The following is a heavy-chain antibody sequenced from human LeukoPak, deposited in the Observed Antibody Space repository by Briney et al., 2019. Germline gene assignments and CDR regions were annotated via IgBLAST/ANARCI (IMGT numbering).Heavy chain of an antibody. J-gene: IGHJ4*02. Sequence: PGGSLRLSCAASGFTFSSYSMNWVRQAPGKGLEWVSAISGSGGSTYYADSVKGRFTISRDNSKNTLYLQMNSLRAEDTAVYYCAKFSDRNPPGIAAAGAFDYWGQGTLVTVSS. CDR3: AKFSDRNPPGIAAAGAFDY. CDR2: ISGSGGST. V-gene: IGHV3-23*01. CDR1: GFTFSSYS. D-gene: IGHD6-13*01.